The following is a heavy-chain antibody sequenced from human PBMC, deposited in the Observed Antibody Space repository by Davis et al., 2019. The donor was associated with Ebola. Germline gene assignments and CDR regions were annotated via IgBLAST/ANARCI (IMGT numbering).Heavy chain of an antibody. D-gene: IGHD6-13*01. J-gene: IGHJ5*02. CDR3: ARDGRSYSSSWPNWFDP. V-gene: IGHV3-30*03. Sequence: GGSLRLSCVVSGFTFSSYGMHWVRQAPGKGPEWVAVISSDGSNKYYADSVKGRFTISRDNAKNSLYLQMNSLRAEDTAVYYCARDGRSYSSSWPNWFDPWGQGTLVTVSS. CDR1: GFTFSSYG. CDR2: ISSDGSNK.